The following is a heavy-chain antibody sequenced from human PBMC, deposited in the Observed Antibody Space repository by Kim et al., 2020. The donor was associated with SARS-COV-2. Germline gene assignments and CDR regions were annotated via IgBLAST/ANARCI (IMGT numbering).Heavy chain of an antibody. CDR1: GFTFSSYS. Sequence: GGSLRLSCAASGFTFSSYSMNWVRQAPGKGLEWVSSISSSSSYIYYGDSVKGRFTISRDNAKNSLYLQMNSLRAEDTAVYYCARDPYSSSWYSGRYYYYGMVVWGQWTTVTVSS. V-gene: IGHV3-21*01. CDR2: ISSSSSYI. D-gene: IGHD6-13*01. J-gene: IGHJ6*02. CDR3: ARDPYSSSWYSGRYYYYGMVV.